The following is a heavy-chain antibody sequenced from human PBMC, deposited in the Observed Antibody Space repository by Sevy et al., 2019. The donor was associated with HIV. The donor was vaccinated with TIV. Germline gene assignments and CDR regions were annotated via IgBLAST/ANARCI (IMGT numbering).Heavy chain of an antibody. V-gene: IGHV3-30*18. CDR2: ISYDGRSK. CDR1: GITFSTSG. J-gene: IGHJ6*02. D-gene: IGHD5-18*01. Sequence: GGSLRLSCAVAGITFSTSGMHWVRQAPGKGLEWVAVISYDGRSKFYGDSVKGRFTISRDNSNDRLYLQMNSLRAEDTAVYYCAKDFTGYNGMDVWCQGTMVTVSS. CDR3: AKDFTGYNGMDV.